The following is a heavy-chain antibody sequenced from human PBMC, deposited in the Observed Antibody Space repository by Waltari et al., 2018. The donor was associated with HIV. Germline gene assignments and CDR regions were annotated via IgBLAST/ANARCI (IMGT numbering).Heavy chain of an antibody. Sequence: QVQLQQWGAGLLKPSETLSLTCAVYGGSFSGYYWSWIRQPPGKGLEWIGEINHSGNTNPSPSPKSRGAISVDTPKNQFSRELVCVTAAETAFYSWGGRGYCSSTSCYTRCDPWGQGTRVTVSS. J-gene: IGHJ5*02. V-gene: IGHV4-34*01. CDR1: GGSFSGYY. CDR3: GGRGYCSSTSCYTRCDP. CDR2: INHSGNT. D-gene: IGHD2-2*02.